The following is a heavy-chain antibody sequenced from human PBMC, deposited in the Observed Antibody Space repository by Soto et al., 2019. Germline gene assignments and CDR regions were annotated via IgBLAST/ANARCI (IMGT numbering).Heavy chain of an antibody. Sequence: PGGSLRLSCAASGFTFSNYAMIWVRQAPGKGLQWVSVISGRGDYTNYADSVKGRFTISRDNSRNTLYLQMHSLTAEDTAVYYCANGRATYGLLTHDYWGQGTLVTVSS. J-gene: IGHJ4*02. CDR1: GFTFSNYA. V-gene: IGHV3-23*01. CDR2: ISGRGDYT. D-gene: IGHD3-9*01. CDR3: ANGRATYGLLTHDY.